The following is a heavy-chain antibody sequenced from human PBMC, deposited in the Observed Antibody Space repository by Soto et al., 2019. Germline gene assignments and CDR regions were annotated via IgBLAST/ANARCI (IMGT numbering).Heavy chain of an antibody. CDR1: GFVFKDST. V-gene: IGHV3-73*01. CDR3: TRLISAAYDS. CDR2: IRDRAYSYST. D-gene: IGHD3-10*01. Sequence: EVLLVESGGGMVQPGGSLKLSCAASGFVFKDSTIHWVRQASGKGLEWVGRIRDRAYSYSTAYAESVKGRFTISRDNSKNTEYLQMSGLKTEDTAIYYSTRLISAAYDSWGKGTLVTVSS. J-gene: IGHJ5*01.